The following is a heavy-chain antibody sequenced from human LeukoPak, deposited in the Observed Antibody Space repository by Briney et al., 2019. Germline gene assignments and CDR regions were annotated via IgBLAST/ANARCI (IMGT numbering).Heavy chain of an antibody. CDR1: GGSISSYY. V-gene: IGHV4-34*01. D-gene: IGHD5-24*01. CDR2: INHSGST. CDR3: ARRGGWLQTFDY. Sequence: PSETLSLTCTVSGGSISSYYWSWIRQPPGKGLEWIGEINHSGSTNYNPSLKSRVTISVDTSKNQFSLKLSSVTAADTAVYYCARRGGWLQTFDYWGQGTLVTVSS. J-gene: IGHJ4*02.